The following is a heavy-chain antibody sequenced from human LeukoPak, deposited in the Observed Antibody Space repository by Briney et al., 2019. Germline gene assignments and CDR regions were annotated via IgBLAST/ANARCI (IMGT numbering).Heavy chain of an antibody. CDR1: GGSFSGHY. V-gene: IGHV4-34*01. D-gene: IGHD3-10*01. Sequence: SETLSLTCAVYGGSFSGHYWSWIRQPPGKGLEWIGEINHRGSTDSNPSLRSRVTISVDTSNNQFSLRLSSVTAADTAVYYCARGNYYFGPGSYYPFDFWGQGTTVTVSS. J-gene: IGHJ6*02. CDR2: INHRGST. CDR3: ARGNYYFGPGSYYPFDF.